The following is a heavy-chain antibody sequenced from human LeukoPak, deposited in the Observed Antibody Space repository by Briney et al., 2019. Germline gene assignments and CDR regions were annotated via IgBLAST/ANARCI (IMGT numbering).Heavy chain of an antibody. J-gene: IGHJ4*02. CDR2: INSDESTT. CDR1: GFTFSSYW. V-gene: IGHV3-74*01. D-gene: IGHD6-13*01. Sequence: GGSLRLSCEASGFTFSSYWMHWVRQAPGKGLVWVSRINSDESTTNYADSVKGRFTISRDNAKNTLCLQMDSLRAEDTAVYYCVRESGAAADYWGQGTLVTVSS. CDR3: VRESGAAADY.